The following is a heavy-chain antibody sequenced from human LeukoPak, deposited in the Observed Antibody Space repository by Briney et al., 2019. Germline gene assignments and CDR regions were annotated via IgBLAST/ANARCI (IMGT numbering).Heavy chain of an antibody. J-gene: IGHJ6*03. V-gene: IGHV3-49*04. CDR3: TRISSSPAALYYYYMDV. Sequence: PGRSLRLSCTASGFTFGDNPLNWVRQAPGKGLEWVGPIRSDRYGGTSEYVASVNGRFSISRDDSRNILYLEMNSLRNEDTAVYFCTRISSSPAALYYYYMDVWGKGIPVTVSS. CDR2: IRSDRYGGTS. D-gene: IGHD6-6*01. CDR1: GFTFGDNP.